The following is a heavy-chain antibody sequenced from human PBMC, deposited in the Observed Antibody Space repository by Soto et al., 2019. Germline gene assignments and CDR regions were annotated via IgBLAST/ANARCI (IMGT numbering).Heavy chain of an antibody. CDR2: SNAGDGNT. V-gene: IGHV1-3*02. J-gene: IGHJ6*02. D-gene: IGHD3-9*01. CDR1: GYTFTSYA. CDR3: ARGRTGHYLAYGMVV. Sequence: ASVKVSCKASGYTFTSYAMHWVRQAPGQRLEWMGWSNAGDGNTKYSQEFQGRVTITRDTSASTAYMELSSLRSEDMAVYYCARGRTGHYLAYGMVVSGQGTRVTCSS.